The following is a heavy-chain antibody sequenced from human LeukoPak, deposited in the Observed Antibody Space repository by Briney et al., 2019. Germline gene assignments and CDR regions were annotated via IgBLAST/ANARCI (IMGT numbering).Heavy chain of an antibody. J-gene: IGHJ4*02. D-gene: IGHD6-19*01. CDR3: AREDSSRWWEEGYYFDY. V-gene: IGHV4-4*07. Sequence: SETLSLTCTVSGGSISSYYWSWIRQPAGKGLEWIGRIYTSGSTNYNPSLKSRVTMSVDTSKNQFSLKLSSVTAADTAVYYCAREDSSRWWEEGYYFDYWGQGTLVTVSS. CDR2: IYTSGST. CDR1: GGSISSYY.